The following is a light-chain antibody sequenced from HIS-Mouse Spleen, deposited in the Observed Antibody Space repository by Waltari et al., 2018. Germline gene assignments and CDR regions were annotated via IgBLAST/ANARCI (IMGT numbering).Light chain of an antibody. V-gene: IGLV3-21*03. CDR1: NIGSKG. CDR3: QVWDSSSDHPYV. Sequence: SYVLTQPPSVSVAPGKTARITCGGNNIGSKGVHCYQQKPGQAPVLVVYDDSDRPSGIPERFSGSNSGNTATLTISRVEAGDEADYYCQVWDSSSDHPYVFGTGTKVTVL. CDR2: DDS. J-gene: IGLJ1*01.